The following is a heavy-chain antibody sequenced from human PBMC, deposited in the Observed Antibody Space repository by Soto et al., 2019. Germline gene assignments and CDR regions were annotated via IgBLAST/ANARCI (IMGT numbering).Heavy chain of an antibody. Sequence: DVQLVESRGGLVQPGGSLRLSCAASGFTFSSSWMHWVRQAPGKGLVWVSRINSGASTTNYADSVKGRFTISRDNAKNTLYLHMDSLTADETAVYYCARGPTGWFGYDYWGQGTLVTVSS. J-gene: IGHJ4*02. CDR1: GFTFSSSW. D-gene: IGHD3-10*01. CDR3: ARGPTGWFGYDY. V-gene: IGHV3-74*01. CDR2: INSGASTT.